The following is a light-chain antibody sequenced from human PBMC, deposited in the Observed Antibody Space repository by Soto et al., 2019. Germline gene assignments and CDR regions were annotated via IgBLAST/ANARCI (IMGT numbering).Light chain of an antibody. CDR1: SSDVGYYNY. Sequence: QSALTQPASVSGSPGQSLTISCAGTSSDVGYYNYVSWYQQHPGKAPKLMIYEVSNRPSGVSHRFSGSKSGNTASLTISGLQTEDEADYYCSSYTTTSTYVFGTGTKVTVL. J-gene: IGLJ1*01. V-gene: IGLV2-14*01. CDR2: EVS. CDR3: SSYTTTSTYV.